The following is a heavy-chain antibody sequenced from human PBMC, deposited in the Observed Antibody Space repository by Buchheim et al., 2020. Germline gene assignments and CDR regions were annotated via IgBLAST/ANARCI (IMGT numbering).Heavy chain of an antibody. CDR1: GFTISSYG. CDR3: ARDLLGATRSPFSCDY. J-gene: IGHJ4*02. V-gene: IGHV3-33*01. CDR2: IWYDGSNK. Sequence: QVQLVESGGGVVQPGRSLRLSCAASGFTISSYGMHWVRQAPGKGLEWVAVIWYDGSNKYYADSVKGRFTISRDNSKNTLYLQMNSLRAEDTAVYYCARDLLGATRSPFSCDYWGQGTL. D-gene: IGHD1-26*01.